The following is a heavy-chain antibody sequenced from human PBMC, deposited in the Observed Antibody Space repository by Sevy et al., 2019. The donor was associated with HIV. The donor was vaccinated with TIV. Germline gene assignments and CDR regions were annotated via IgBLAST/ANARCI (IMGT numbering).Heavy chain of an antibody. J-gene: IGHJ6*02. CDR3: ARNTHPFYYYYGMDV. CDR1: GFTFSSYW. CDR2: INSDGSST. D-gene: IGHD5-18*01. V-gene: IGHV3-74*01. Sequence: GGSLRLSCAASGFTFSSYWMHWVRQAPGKGLVWVSRINSDGSSTSYADSVKGRFTISRDNAKNTLYLQMNSLRAEDTAVYYCARNTHPFYYYYGMDVWGQGTMVTVSS.